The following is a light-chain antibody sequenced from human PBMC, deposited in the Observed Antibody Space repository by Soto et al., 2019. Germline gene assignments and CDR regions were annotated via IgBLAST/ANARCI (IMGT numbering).Light chain of an antibody. CDR1: RSITNY. CDR2: AAS. J-gene: IGKJ2*01. Sequence: DIPMTQSPSSLSASVGDRVTITCRASRSITNYLNWYQQKPGKAPKLLIYAASSLQSGVPSKFSGSGSWTDFTLTISSLQPEDFAAYYCHQTYSTPYTFGQGTKLEIK. V-gene: IGKV1-39*01. CDR3: HQTYSTPYT.